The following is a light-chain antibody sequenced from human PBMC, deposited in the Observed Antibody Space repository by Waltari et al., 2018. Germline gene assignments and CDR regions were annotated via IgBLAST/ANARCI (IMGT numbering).Light chain of an antibody. Sequence: DMQMTQSPSSLSASVGDRVTITCQANQDIGTSLNWYQQRPGKVPSVLIHAASKLERGVPSRFTGGGSVTDFTLTISSLQAEDVATYYCQQYYILPFIFVPGTKVDL. CDR3: QQYYILPFI. CDR1: QDIGTS. CDR2: AAS. J-gene: IGKJ3*01. V-gene: IGKV1-33*01.